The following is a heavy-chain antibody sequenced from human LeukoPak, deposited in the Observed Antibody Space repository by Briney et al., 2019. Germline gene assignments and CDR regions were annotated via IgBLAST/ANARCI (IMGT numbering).Heavy chain of an antibody. J-gene: IGHJ3*02. CDR1: GGTFSSYA. CDR3: AREKDIVVVVGAFDI. V-gene: IGHV1-69*05. Sequence: GASVKVSCKASGGTFSSYAISWVRQAPGQGLEWMGGIVPIFGTANYAQKFQGRVTITTDESTSTAYMELSSLRSEDTAVYYCAREKDIVVVVGAFDIWGQGTMVTVSS. CDR2: IVPIFGTA. D-gene: IGHD2-15*01.